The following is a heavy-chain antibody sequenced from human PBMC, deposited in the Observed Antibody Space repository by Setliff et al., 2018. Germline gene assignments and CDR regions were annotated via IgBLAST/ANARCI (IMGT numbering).Heavy chain of an antibody. Sequence: ASVKVSCKASGYAFNRNGMSWVRQAPGQGLEWMGWISSSSGNTNYAQKFQGRVTMTRDTSTSTFYMELRSLTSDDTAVYYCARDTNQWDTTYMDVWGKVTTVTVSS. V-gene: IGHV1-18*01. D-gene: IGHD1-26*01. CDR1: GYAFNRNG. CDR3: ARDTNQWDTTYMDV. J-gene: IGHJ6*04. CDR2: ISSSSGNT.